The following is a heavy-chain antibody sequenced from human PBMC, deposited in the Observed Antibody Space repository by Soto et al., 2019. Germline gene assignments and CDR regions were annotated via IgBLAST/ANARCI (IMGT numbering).Heavy chain of an antibody. J-gene: IGHJ5*02. CDR1: GGSFSGYY. CDR2: INHSGST. V-gene: IGHV4-34*01. D-gene: IGHD2-15*01. CDR3: ARGKIYCSGGSCYRWGRIWFDP. Sequence: SETLSLTCAVYGGSFSGYYWSWIRQPPGKGLEWIGEINHSGSTNYNPSLKSRVTISVDTSKNQFSLKLSSVTAADTAVYYCARGKIYCSGGSCYRWGRIWFDPWGQGTLVTVSS.